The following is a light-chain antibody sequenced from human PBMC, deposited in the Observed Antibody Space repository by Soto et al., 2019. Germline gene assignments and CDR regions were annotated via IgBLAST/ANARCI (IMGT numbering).Light chain of an antibody. V-gene: IGKV3-20*01. CDR1: QSMSSSY. Sequence: EIVLTHSPGTLSLSPGERATLSFSSSQSMSSSYLAWYQQKPGQAPRLLIYGASSRATGIPDRFSGSGSGTDFTLTISRLEPEDFAVYYCQQYGSSPPLTFGGGTKVDI. CDR3: QQYGSSPPLT. J-gene: IGKJ4*01. CDR2: GAS.